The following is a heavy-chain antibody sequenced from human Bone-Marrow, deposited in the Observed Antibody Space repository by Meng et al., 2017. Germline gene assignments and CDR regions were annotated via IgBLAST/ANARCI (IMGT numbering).Heavy chain of an antibody. CDR1: GYTFTSYY. D-gene: IGHD3-22*01. CDR3: ARGGFDSSGYGVTRTDAFDI. J-gene: IGHJ3*02. CDR2: INPSGGST. Sequence: ASVTVSCKASGYTFTSYYMHWVRQAPGQGLEWMGIINPSGGSTSYAQKFQGRVTMTRNTSISTAYMELSSLRSEDTAVYYCARGGFDSSGYGVTRTDAFDIWGQGTMVTVSS. V-gene: IGHV1-46*01.